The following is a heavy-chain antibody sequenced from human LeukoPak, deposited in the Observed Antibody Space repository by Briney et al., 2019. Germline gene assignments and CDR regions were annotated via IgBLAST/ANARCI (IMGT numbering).Heavy chain of an antibody. D-gene: IGHD3-22*01. Sequence: PGGSLRLSCAASGFTVSSNYMSWVRQAPGKGLEWVSVIYSGGSTYYADSVKGRFTISRDNSKNTLYLQMNSLRAEDTAVYYCARDLLSGCSNYDSSGCDYWGQGTLVTVSS. CDR1: GFTVSSNY. CDR2: IYSGGST. V-gene: IGHV3-66*01. CDR3: ARDLLSGCSNYDSSGCDY. J-gene: IGHJ4*02.